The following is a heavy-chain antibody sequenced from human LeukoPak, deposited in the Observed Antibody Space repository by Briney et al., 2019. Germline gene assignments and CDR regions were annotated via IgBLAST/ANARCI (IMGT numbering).Heavy chain of an antibody. CDR1: GXXFXXNY. V-gene: IGHV1-46*01. Sequence: KVXCKASGXXFXXNYXHWVRQXPXQGLEWMGMIYPRDGSTSYAQKFQGRVTVTRDTSTSTVHMELSGLRSENTAVYYCARDQEAFDYWGQGTLVTVSS. J-gene: IGHJ4*02. CDR3: ARDQEAFDY. CDR2: IYPRDGST.